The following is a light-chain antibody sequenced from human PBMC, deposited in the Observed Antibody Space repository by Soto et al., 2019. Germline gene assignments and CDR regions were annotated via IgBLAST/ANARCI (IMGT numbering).Light chain of an antibody. Sequence: EIVMTQSPATLAVYPGDRATLSCRASQSVLSKLAWYQQKPGPAPRLLIYGAFTRATDIPGRFSGSGSGTEFTLTICSLQSEDFAVYYCQQYNNLPITFGQGTRLEIK. CDR3: QQYNNLPIT. CDR2: GAF. V-gene: IGKV3-15*01. J-gene: IGKJ5*01. CDR1: QSVLSK.